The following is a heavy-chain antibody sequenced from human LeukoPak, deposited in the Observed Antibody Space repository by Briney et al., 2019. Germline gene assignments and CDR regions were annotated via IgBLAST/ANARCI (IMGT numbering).Heavy chain of an antibody. CDR3: ARGVNYFDY. Sequence: PSETLSLTCTVSGGSISSSSYYWGWIRQPPGKGLEWIGTIYYSGSTYYNPSLKSRVTISVETSKTQFSLKLGSVTAADTAVYYCARGVNYFDYWGQGILVTVSS. CDR2: IYYSGST. J-gene: IGHJ4*02. V-gene: IGHV4-39*07. CDR1: GGSISSSSYY.